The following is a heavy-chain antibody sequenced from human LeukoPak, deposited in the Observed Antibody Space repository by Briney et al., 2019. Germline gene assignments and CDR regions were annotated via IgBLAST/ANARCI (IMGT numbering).Heavy chain of an antibody. CDR3: ARGAGYLYYFDY. CDR2: IIPIFGTA. Sequence: ASVKVSCKASGYTFTSYDINWVRQATGQGLEWMGGIIPIFGTANYAQKFQGRVTITTDESTSTAYMELSSLRSEDTAVYYCARGAGYLYYFDYWGQGTLVTVSS. V-gene: IGHV1-69*05. J-gene: IGHJ4*02. D-gene: IGHD3-9*01. CDR1: GYTFTSYD.